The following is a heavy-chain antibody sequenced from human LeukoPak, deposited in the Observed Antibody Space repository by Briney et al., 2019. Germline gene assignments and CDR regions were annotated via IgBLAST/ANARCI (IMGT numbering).Heavy chain of an antibody. CDR3: AKAGGYTNGWYDY. CDR2: ISWNSASI. Sequence: PGRSLRLSCAASEFTFDDYAMHWVRQAPGKGLEWVSGISWNSASIGYADSVKGRFTISRDNAKNSLYLQMNSLRADDTALYYCAKAGGYTNGWYDYWGQRTLVTVSS. CDR1: EFTFDDYA. V-gene: IGHV3-9*01. D-gene: IGHD6-19*01. J-gene: IGHJ4*02.